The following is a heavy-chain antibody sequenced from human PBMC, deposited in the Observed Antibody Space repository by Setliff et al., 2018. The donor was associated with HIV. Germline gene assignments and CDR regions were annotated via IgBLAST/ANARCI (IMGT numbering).Heavy chain of an antibody. CDR1: GYTFTAYG. Sequence: ASVKVSCKPSGYTFTAYGLSWVRQAPGQGLEWMGWISTYSDETSYAQRLQGRVTMTTDTSTSTAYMELRRLTFDDTAVYYCARDVEHMMDVWGQGATVTVSS. CDR3: ARDVEHMMDV. J-gene: IGHJ6*02. V-gene: IGHV1-18*01. CDR2: ISTYSDET.